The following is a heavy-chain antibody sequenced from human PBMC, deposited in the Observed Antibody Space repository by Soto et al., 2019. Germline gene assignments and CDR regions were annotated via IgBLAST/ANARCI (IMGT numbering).Heavy chain of an antibody. Sequence: QVQLQESGPGLVKPSQTLSLTCTVSGGSISSGGYYWSWIRQHPGKGLEWIGYIYYSGSTYYNPSLKSRVTISVDTSKNQFSLELSSVTAADTAVYFCARAITMVRAPFIDYWGQGTLVTVSS. CDR3: ARAITMVRAPFIDY. CDR1: GGSISSGGYY. CDR2: IYYSGST. D-gene: IGHD3-10*01. V-gene: IGHV4-31*03. J-gene: IGHJ4*02.